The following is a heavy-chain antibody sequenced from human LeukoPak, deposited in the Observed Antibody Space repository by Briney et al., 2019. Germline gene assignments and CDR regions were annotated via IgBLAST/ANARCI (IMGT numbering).Heavy chain of an antibody. Sequence: GGSLRLSCAASGFTFSDYAMSWVRQVPGKGLEWVSTLSGSGTTTFYANSVKGRFTISRDSSKNTLYLQMNSLRAEDTAVYYCAKSTTVTQRGYFDYWGQGTLVTVSS. D-gene: IGHD4-17*01. V-gene: IGHV3-23*01. CDR3: AKSTTVTQRGYFDY. CDR2: LSGSGTTT. CDR1: GFTFSDYA. J-gene: IGHJ4*02.